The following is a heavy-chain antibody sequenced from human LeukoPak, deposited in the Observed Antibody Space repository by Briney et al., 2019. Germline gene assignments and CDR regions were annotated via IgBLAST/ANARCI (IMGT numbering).Heavy chain of an antibody. V-gene: IGHV1-58*01. Sequence: SVKVSCKASGFTFTSSAVQWVRQARGQRLEWIGWIVVGSGNTNYAQKFQERVTITRDMSTSTAYMELSSLRSEDTAVYYCVTPGPTVTGGFEYWGQGTLVTVSS. J-gene: IGHJ4*02. CDR2: IVVGSGNT. CDR3: VTPGPTVTGGFEY. D-gene: IGHD4-17*01. CDR1: GFTFTSSA.